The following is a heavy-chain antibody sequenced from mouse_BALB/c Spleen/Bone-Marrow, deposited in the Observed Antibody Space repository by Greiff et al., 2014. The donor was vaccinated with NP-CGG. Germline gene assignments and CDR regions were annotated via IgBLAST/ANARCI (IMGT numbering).Heavy chain of an antibody. J-gene: IGHJ4*01. CDR3: NAWGDDYYYAMDY. Sequence: EVKLMESGAELVRSGASVRLSCTASGFNIKDYYVHWVKQRPEQGLEWIGWIDPENGDTEYAPKFQGEATMTADTSSNTAYLHLSSLTSEDTAVYYCNAWGDDYYYAMDYWGQGTSVTVSS. CDR2: IDPENGDT. D-gene: IGHD2-12*01. V-gene: IGHV14-4*02. CDR1: GFNIKDYY.